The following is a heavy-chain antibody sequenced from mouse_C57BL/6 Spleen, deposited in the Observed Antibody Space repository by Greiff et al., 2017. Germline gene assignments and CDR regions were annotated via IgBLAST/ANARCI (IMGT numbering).Heavy chain of an antibody. D-gene: IGHD1-1*01. Sequence: ESGPGLVKPSQSLSLTCSVTGYSITSGYYWNWLRQFPGNKLEWVGYISYDGSTNYNPSLKNRISITRDTSKHPLFLQLNSLPTEDTAAYYCAEEITTGVEVDWSLDYWGTGTTVTVSS. V-gene: IGHV3-6*01. CDR2: ISYDGST. CDR3: AEEITTGVEVDWSLDY. CDR1: GYSITSGYY. J-gene: IGHJ1*03.